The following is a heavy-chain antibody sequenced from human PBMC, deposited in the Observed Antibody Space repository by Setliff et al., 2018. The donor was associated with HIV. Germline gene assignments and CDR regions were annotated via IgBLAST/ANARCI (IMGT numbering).Heavy chain of an antibody. Sequence: SVKVSCKASGGTFSSYAISWVRQAPGQGLEWMGGIIPIFGTANYAQKFQGRVTITADESTSTAYMELSSLRSEDTAVYYCASRSSGYDVEAPWDYWGQGTLVTVSS. CDR3: ASRSSGYDVEAPWDY. CDR2: IIPIFGTA. D-gene: IGHD3-22*01. V-gene: IGHV1-69*13. CDR1: GGTFSSYA. J-gene: IGHJ4*02.